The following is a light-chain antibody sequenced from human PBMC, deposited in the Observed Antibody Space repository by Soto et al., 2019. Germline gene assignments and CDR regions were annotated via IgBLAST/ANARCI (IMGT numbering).Light chain of an antibody. V-gene: IGLV1-40*01. CDR3: QFYFSILFYRYV. CDR2: GNI. Sequence: QSVLTQPPSVSGAPGQRVTISCTGSSSNIGAGYDVHWYQQRPGTAPKLLIFGNINRPSGVPDRFSGSKSGTSASLTITGLQAEDEGDYYCQFYFSILFYRYVFGTGTKLTVL. CDR1: SSNIGAGYD. J-gene: IGLJ1*01.